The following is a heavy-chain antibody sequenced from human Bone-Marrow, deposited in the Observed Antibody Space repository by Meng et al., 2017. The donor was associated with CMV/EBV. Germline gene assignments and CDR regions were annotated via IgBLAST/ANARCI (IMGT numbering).Heavy chain of an antibody. Sequence: SVKVSCKASGDTFSSYAISWVRQAPGQGLEWMGGIIPIFGTANYAQKFQGRVTITTDESTSTAYMELSSLRSEDTAVYYCARGRHPFGELFYFDYWGQGTLVTVSS. V-gene: IGHV1-69*05. CDR1: GDTFSSYA. CDR3: ARGRHPFGELFYFDY. D-gene: IGHD3-10*01. J-gene: IGHJ4*02. CDR2: IIPIFGTA.